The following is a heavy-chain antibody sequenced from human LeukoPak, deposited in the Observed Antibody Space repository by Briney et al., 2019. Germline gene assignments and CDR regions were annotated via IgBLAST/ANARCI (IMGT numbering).Heavy chain of an antibody. CDR1: GLAFSSYS. J-gene: IGHJ4*02. Sequence: GRSLRLSCVASGLAFSSYSMHWVRQAPGKGLEGVGVISYDGSDEYYTDSVKGRLTISRDNSKNPVYLQMTSLRADDTAVYSCARDFTPEWFDIHWGQGTLVTVS. D-gene: IGHD3-3*01. CDR3: ARDFTPEWFDIH. CDR2: ISYDGSDE. V-gene: IGHV3-30*04.